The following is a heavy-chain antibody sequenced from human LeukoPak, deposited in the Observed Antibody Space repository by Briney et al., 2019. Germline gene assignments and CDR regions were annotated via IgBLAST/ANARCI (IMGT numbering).Heavy chain of an antibody. CDR3: ARDPEVSIYDSSGYYYLSFVDP. Sequence: GGSLRLSCAASGFTFSSYGMHWVRQAPGKGLEWVSYISSSGSTIYYADSVKGRFTISRDNAKNSLYLQMNSLRAEDTAVYYCARDPEVSIYDSSGYYYLSFVDPWGQGTLVTVSS. J-gene: IGHJ5*02. CDR2: ISSSGSTI. V-gene: IGHV3-48*04. CDR1: GFTFSSYG. D-gene: IGHD3-22*01.